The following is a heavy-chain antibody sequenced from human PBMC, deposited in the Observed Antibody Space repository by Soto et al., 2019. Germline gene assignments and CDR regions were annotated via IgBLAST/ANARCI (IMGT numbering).Heavy chain of an antibody. Sequence: GESLKISCKGSGYSFTSYWIGWVRQMPGKGLEWMGIIYPGDSDTRYSPSFQGQVTISADKSISTAYLQWSSLKASDTAMYYCTRARANVGTSGALDTWGKGTLVTVSS. CDR3: TRARANVGTSGALDT. CDR1: GYSFTSYW. CDR2: IYPGDSDT. D-gene: IGHD2-8*01. J-gene: IGHJ5*02. V-gene: IGHV5-51*01.